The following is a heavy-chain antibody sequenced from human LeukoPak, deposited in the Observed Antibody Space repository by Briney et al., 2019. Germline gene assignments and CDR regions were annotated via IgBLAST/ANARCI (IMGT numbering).Heavy chain of an antibody. CDR1: GFTFNNYA. CDR3: ARGGRIAARQFDY. Sequence: GGSLRLSCAASGFTFNNYAMSWVRQAPGAGLEWVSSISGNGGSTYYADSVKGRFTISRDNSKNTLYLQMNSLRVEDTAVYYCARGGRIAARQFDYWGQGTLVTVSS. CDR2: ISGNGGST. J-gene: IGHJ4*02. D-gene: IGHD6-6*01. V-gene: IGHV3-23*01.